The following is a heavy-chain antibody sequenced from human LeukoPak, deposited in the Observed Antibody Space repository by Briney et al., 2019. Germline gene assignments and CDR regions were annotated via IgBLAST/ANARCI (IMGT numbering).Heavy chain of an antibody. V-gene: IGHV3-33*01. CDR2: IWYDGSNK. Sequence: GGSLRLSCAASGSNFRDSGMHWVRQAPGKGLEWVAVIWYDGSNKYYADSVKGRFTISRDNSKNTLDLQMNSLRAADTAVYYCARDGLRGNNWFDPWGQGTLVTVSS. J-gene: IGHJ5*02. D-gene: IGHD5-24*01. CDR3: ARDGLRGNNWFDP. CDR1: GSNFRDSG.